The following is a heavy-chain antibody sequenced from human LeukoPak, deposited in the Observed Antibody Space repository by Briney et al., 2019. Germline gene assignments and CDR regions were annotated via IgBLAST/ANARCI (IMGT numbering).Heavy chain of an antibody. Sequence: GGSLRLSCAASGFTFDDYAMHWVRQAPGKGLEWVSGISWNSGSIGYADSVKGRFTISRDNAKNSLYLQMNSLRDEDTAFYYCANLGSAGCRRITSCSAYMDVWGKGTTVTVSS. CDR3: ANLGSAGCRRITSCSAYMDV. J-gene: IGHJ6*03. V-gene: IGHV3-9*01. D-gene: IGHD2-2*01. CDR1: GFTFDDYA. CDR2: ISWNSGSI.